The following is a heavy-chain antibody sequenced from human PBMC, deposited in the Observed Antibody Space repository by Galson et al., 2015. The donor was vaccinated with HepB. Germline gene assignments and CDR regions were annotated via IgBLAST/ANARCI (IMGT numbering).Heavy chain of an antibody. CDR3: ARGAPSFQAMDV. Sequence: APGKGLEWVSVIYSGGSTYYADSVKGRFTISRHNSKNTVYLQINGLRIEDTAVYYCARGAPSFQAMDVWGQGTTVTVSS. CDR2: IYSGGST. J-gene: IGHJ6*02. D-gene: IGHD6-6*01. V-gene: IGHV3-53*04.